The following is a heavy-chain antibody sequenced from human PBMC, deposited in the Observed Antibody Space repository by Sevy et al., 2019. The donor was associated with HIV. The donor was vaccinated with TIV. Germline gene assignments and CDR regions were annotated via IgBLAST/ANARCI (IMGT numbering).Heavy chain of an antibody. J-gene: IGHJ3*02. CDR2: IIPIFGTA. CDR3: ARDYYDSSGYPFDI. D-gene: IGHD3-22*01. CDR1: GGTFSSYA. V-gene: IGHV1-69*13. Sequence: ASVKVSCKASGGTFSSYAISWVRQAPGQGLEWMGGIIPIFGTANYAQKFQGRVTITADESTSTADMELSSLRSEDTAVYYCARDYYDSSGYPFDIWGQGTMVTVSS.